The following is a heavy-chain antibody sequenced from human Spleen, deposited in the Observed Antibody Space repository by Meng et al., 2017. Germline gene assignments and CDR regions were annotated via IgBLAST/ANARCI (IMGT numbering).Heavy chain of an antibody. CDR1: GYIFTSYG. V-gene: IGHV1-18*01. Sequence: ASVKVSCKASGYIFTSYGINWVRQAPGQGLEWMGWISAYNGNTNFAQKFQGRVTMTTDTSTSTAYMELGSLSSDDTAVYYCARDEDISAAGKLFGDYWGQGTLVTVSS. D-gene: IGHD6-13*01. J-gene: IGHJ4*02. CDR2: ISAYNGNT. CDR3: ARDEDISAAGKLFGDY.